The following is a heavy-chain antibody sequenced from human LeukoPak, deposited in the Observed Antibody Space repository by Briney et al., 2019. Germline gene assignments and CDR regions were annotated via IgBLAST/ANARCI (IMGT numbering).Heavy chain of an antibody. V-gene: IGHV3-23*01. CDR1: GFTFDDYA. Sequence: PGGSLRLSCAASGFTFDDYAMSWVRQAPGKGLEWVSAISGSGGSTYYADSVKGRFTISRDNSKNTLYLQMNSLRAEDTAVYYCAKDSNYYGMDYFDYWGQGTLVTVSS. CDR2: ISGSGGST. J-gene: IGHJ4*02. D-gene: IGHD3-10*01. CDR3: AKDSNYYGMDYFDY.